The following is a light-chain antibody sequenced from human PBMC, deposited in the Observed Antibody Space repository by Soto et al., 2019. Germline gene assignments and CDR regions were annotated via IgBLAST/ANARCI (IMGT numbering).Light chain of an antibody. CDR3: LQDYIYPYT. J-gene: IGKJ5*01. CDR2: DAS. Sequence: DIQMTQSPSTLSASVGDRVTITCRASQSISSWLAWYQQKPGKAPKLLIYDASSLQSGVPSRFSGSGSGTDFTLTISSLQPEDFAIYYCLQDYIYPYTFGQGTRLEIK. V-gene: IGKV1-5*01. CDR1: QSISSW.